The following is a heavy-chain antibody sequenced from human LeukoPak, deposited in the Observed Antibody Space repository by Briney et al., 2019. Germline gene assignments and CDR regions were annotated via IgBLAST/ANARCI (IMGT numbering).Heavy chain of an antibody. Sequence: ASVKVSCKASGYTFTGYYMHWVRQAPGHGLEWMGRINPNSGGTNYAQKFQGRVTMTRDTSISTAYMELSRLRSDDTAVYYCASVGDYDSSYGYWGQGTLVTVSS. CDR3: ASVGDYDSSYGY. CDR1: GYTFTGYY. D-gene: IGHD2-21*02. J-gene: IGHJ4*02. V-gene: IGHV1-2*06. CDR2: INPNSGGT.